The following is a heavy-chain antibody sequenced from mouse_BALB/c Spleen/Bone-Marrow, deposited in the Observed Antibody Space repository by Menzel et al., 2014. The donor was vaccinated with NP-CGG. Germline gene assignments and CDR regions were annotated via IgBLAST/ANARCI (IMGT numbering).Heavy chain of an antibody. Sequence: LQQSGSELVRPGASVKLSCKASGNTFTSYWMHWVKQRPGQGLEWIGNIYPGSGSTNYDEKFKSKATLTVDTSSSTAYMQPSSLTSEDSAVYYCTRGGRPPFDYWGQGTTLTVSS. CDR2: IYPGSGST. V-gene: IGHV1S22*01. J-gene: IGHJ2*01. CDR3: TRGGRPPFDY. D-gene: IGHD2-12*01. CDR1: GNTFTSYW.